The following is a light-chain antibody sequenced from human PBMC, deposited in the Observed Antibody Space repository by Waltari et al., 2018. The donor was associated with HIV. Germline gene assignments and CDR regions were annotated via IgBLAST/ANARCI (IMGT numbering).Light chain of an antibody. CDR1: QSVSSN. V-gene: IGKV3-15*01. CDR3: QQYNNGRT. CDR2: GAS. J-gene: IGKJ1*01. Sequence: EIVMTQSPATLSVSPGERATLSCRASQSVSSNLAWYQQKHGQAPSLLVYGASTRATGIPARFSGSGSWTEFTLTISSLQSEDFAVYYCQQYNNGRTFGQGTKVEIK.